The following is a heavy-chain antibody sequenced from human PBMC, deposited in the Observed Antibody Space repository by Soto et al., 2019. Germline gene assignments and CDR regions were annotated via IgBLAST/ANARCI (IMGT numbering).Heavy chain of an antibody. CDR1: GFTFSSYA. V-gene: IGHV3-30-3*01. Sequence: QVQLVESGGGVVQPGRSLRLSCAASGFTFSSYAMRWVRQAPGKGLEWVAVISYDGSNKYYADSVKGRFTISRDNSKNTLYLQMNSLRAEDTAVYYCARAKDQWLIPRNVMDVWGQGTTVTVSS. J-gene: IGHJ6*02. D-gene: IGHD6-19*01. CDR2: ISYDGSNK. CDR3: ARAKDQWLIPRNVMDV.